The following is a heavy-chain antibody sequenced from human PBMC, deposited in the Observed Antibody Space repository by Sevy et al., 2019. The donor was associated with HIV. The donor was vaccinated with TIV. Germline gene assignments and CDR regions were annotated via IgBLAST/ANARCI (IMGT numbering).Heavy chain of an antibody. V-gene: IGHV3-21*01. Sequence: GGSLRLSCAASGFTFSSHSMNWVRQAPGKGLEWVSSITSSSYYIYYADSVKGRFTISRDNAKNSLYQQMNSLRAEDTAVYYCARAVCSSGLAPFDSWGQGTLVTVSS. CDR3: ARAVCSSGLAPFDS. CDR2: ITSSSYYI. CDR1: GFTFSSHS. J-gene: IGHJ4*02. D-gene: IGHD6-19*01.